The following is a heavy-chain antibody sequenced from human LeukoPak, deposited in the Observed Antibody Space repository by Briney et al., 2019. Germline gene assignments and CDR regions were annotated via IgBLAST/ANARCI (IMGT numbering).Heavy chain of an antibody. D-gene: IGHD6-13*01. CDR3: ARGPRAAADDY. CDR1: GYTFTSYA. J-gene: IGHJ4*02. V-gene: IGHV1-3*04. CDR2: INTGNGDT. Sequence: ASVKVSCKASGYTFTSYAIHWVRQAPGQRLEWLGWINTGNGDTRYSQTFQGRVTITRDTSASTAYMELSSLTSEDTAVYYCARGPRAAADDYWGQGTLVTVSS.